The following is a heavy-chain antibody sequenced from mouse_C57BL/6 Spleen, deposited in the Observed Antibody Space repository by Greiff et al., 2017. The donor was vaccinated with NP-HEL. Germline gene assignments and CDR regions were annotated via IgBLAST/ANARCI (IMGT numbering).Heavy chain of an antibody. CDR1: GFTFRDYG. V-gene: IGHV5-17*01. CDR2: ISSGSSSI. J-gene: IGHJ4*01. D-gene: IGHD1-1*01. Sequence: EVQGVESGGGLVKPGGSLKLSCAASGFTFRDYGMHWVRQAPEKGLEWVAYISSGSSSIYYADTVKGRFTFSRDNAMNTLVMQLTRLTSEDSAMYYCARPDYYGSSNYAMDYWGQGTSVTVSS. CDR3: ARPDYYGSSNYAMDY.